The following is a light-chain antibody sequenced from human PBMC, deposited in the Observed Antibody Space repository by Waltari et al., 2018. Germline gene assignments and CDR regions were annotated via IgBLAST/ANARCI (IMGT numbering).Light chain of an antibody. CDR2: EVT. J-gene: IGLJ1*01. Sequence: LTQPPSASGSPGQSVTISCTGTSSDVGGHNFVSWYQQHPGKAPKFIIYEVTKRPSGVPDRFSGSKSGNTASLTVSGLQTEDEADYYCCSYAGSDTPYVFGTGTTVTVL. CDR1: SSDVGGHNF. V-gene: IGLV2-8*01. CDR3: CSYAGSDTPYV.